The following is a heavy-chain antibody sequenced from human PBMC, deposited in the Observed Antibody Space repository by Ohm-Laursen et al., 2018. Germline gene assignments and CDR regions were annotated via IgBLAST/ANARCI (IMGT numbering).Heavy chain of an antibody. J-gene: IGHJ6*02. CDR3: ARELSSRMDTYYGMDV. CDR1: GFTFSNYW. Sequence: SLRLSCTASGFTFSNYWMSWVRQTPGKGLEWVANIKQDGGEKNFADSVKGRFTISRDNAKNSLYLQMNSLRAEDTAVYYCARELSSRMDTYYGMDVWGQGTTVTVSS. V-gene: IGHV3-7*01. CDR2: IKQDGGEK. D-gene: IGHD5-18*01.